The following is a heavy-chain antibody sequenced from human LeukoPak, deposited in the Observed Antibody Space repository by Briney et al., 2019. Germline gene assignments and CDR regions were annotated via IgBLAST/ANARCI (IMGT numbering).Heavy chain of an antibody. V-gene: IGHV3-21*01. D-gene: IGHD3-10*01. CDR3: ARGEYGSGSYHIDY. Sequence: NSGGSLRLSCTASGFTFSSYSMNWVRQAPGKGLEWVSFISGSSVYIYYADSVKGRFTISRDNAKNSLYLQMNSLRAEDTAVYYCARGEYGSGSYHIDYWGQGTLVTVSS. J-gene: IGHJ4*02. CDR2: ISGSSVYI. CDR1: GFTFSSYS.